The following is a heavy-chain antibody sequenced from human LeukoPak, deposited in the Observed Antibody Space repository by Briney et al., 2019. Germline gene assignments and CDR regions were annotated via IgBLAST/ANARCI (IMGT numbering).Heavy chain of an antibody. CDR3: ARDCGSGSYVNWFDP. Sequence: SETLSLTCTVSGDSISSYYWSWIQQPAGKGLEWIGRIYTSGSTNYNPSLKSRVTMSVDTSKNQFSLKLSSVTAADTAVYYCARDCGSGSYVNWFDPWGQGTLVTVSS. V-gene: IGHV4-4*07. J-gene: IGHJ5*02. CDR1: GDSISSYY. D-gene: IGHD3-10*01. CDR2: IYTSGST.